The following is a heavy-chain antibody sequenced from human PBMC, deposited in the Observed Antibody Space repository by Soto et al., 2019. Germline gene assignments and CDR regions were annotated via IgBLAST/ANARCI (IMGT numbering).Heavy chain of an antibody. Sequence: EVQLEESGGGPVEPGGSLRLSCAASGFTLSNAWMNWVRHTPGRGLEWVGRIKSRPDGGTPDYGAPVKGRFTISRDDSLNPVYLQMNSLTAEDTGVYYCTTDTRRISVFGVPWDSWGQGTLVTVSS. CDR1: GFTLSNAW. CDR3: TTDTRRISVFGVPWDS. J-gene: IGHJ4*02. CDR2: IKSRPDGGTP. V-gene: IGHV3-15*01. D-gene: IGHD3-3*01.